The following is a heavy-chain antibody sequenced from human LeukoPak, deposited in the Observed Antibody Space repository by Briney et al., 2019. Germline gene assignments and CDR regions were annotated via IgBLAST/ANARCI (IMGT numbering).Heavy chain of an antibody. D-gene: IGHD3-22*01. CDR1: GFTFSSYW. CDR3: ARVALYDSSAHNYFDY. V-gene: IGHV4-4*02. Sequence: GSLRLSCAASGFTFSSYWMSWVRQAPGKGLEWIGEIYRSGSINYNPSLKSRVTISIDKSKNQFSLKLSSVTAADTAVYYCARVALYDSSAHNYFDYWGQGTLVTVSS. CDR2: IYRSGSI. J-gene: IGHJ4*02.